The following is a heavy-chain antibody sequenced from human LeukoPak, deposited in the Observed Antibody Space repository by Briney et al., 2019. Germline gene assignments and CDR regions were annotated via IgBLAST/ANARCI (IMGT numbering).Heavy chain of an antibody. V-gene: IGHV3-53*04. CDR1: GFTVSSNY. J-gene: IGHJ6*02. Sequence: GGSLRLSCAASGFTVSSNYMSWVRQAPGKGLEWVSLIYSDGSTYYTDSVKGRFSISRHNSKNTLYLQMNSLRAEDTAVYYCAISSSGDNGYYYGMDVWGQGTTVTVSS. CDR3: AISSSGDNGYYYGMDV. D-gene: IGHD3-3*01. CDR2: IYSDGST.